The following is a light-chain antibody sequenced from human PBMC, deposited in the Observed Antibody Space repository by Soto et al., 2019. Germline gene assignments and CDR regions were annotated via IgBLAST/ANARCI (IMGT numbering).Light chain of an antibody. CDR2: AAF. J-gene: IGKJ1*01. CDR1: QGIGND. V-gene: IGKV1-17*01. Sequence: DIQMTQSPSSLSASVGDRVTITCRASQGIGNDLGWYQQKPGKAPKRLIYAAFNLQSGVPSRFSGSGSGTEFTLTISSLQPEDFATYYCLQHNSYPLTFGQGTKVEIK. CDR3: LQHNSYPLT.